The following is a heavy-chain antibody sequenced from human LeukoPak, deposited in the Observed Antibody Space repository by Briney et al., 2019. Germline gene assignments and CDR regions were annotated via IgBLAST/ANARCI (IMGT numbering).Heavy chain of an antibody. CDR2: IRNKAHGGVI. V-gene: IGHV3-49*03. CDR3: SRILGRSWSGGFDY. J-gene: IGHJ4*02. D-gene: IGHD3-10*01. Sequence: GGSLRLSCTTSGFTFDDYAMSWFRQAPGKGLEWVGSIRNKAHGGVIEYAASVKGRFTISRDDSESTAYLQMNSLRIEDTAVYYCSRILGRSWSGGFDYWGQGTLVTVSS. CDR1: GFTFDDYA.